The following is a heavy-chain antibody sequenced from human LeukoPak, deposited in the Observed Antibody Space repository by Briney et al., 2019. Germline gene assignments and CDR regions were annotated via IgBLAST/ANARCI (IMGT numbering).Heavy chain of an antibody. V-gene: IGHV1-2*06. CDR2: INPNSGGT. CDR3: AREGRGRYSSSSGELGY. D-gene: IGHD6-6*01. J-gene: IGHJ4*02. CDR1: GYTFTGYY. Sequence: ASVKVSCKASGYTFTGYYMHWVRQAPGQGLEWMGRINPNSGGTNYAQKFQGRVTMTRDTSISTAYMELSRLRSDDTAVYYCAREGRGRYSSSSGELGYWGQGTLVTVSS.